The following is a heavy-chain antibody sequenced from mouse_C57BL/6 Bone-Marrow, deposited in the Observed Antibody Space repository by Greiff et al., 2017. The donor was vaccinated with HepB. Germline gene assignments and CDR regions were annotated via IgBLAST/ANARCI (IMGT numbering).Heavy chain of an antibody. CDR2: IYPRSGNT. J-gene: IGHJ3*01. Sequence: VKLQESGAELARPGASVKLSCKASGYTFTSYGISWVKQRTGQGLEWIGEIYPRSGNTYYNEKFKGKATLTADKSSSTAYMELRSLTSEDSAVYFCARGGGNLLLRFWGQGTLVTVSA. CDR3: ARGGGNLLLRF. CDR1: GYTFTSYG. D-gene: IGHD1-1*01. V-gene: IGHV1-81*01.